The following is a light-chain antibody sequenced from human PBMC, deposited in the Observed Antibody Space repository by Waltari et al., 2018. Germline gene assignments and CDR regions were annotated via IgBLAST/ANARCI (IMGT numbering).Light chain of an antibody. CDR1: SLRNYY. Sequence: SSELTQDPAVSGALGQTVRITCQGESLRNYYVSWYQQKPRQAPVLVISGKNNRPSGIPDRFSGSSSGNTASLTITGAQAEDEADYYCNSRDSSDNHLVFGTGTKVTVL. V-gene: IGLV3-19*01. CDR2: GKN. J-gene: IGLJ1*01. CDR3: NSRDSSDNHLV.